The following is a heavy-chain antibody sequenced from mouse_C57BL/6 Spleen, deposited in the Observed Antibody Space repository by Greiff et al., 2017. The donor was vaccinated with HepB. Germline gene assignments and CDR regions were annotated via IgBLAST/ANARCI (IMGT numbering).Heavy chain of an antibody. CDR2: IYPRSGNT. D-gene: IGHD1-1*01. CDR1: GYTFTSYG. J-gene: IGHJ1*03. V-gene: IGHV1-81*01. Sequence: QVQLQQSGAELARPGASVKLSCKASGYTFTSYGISWVKQRTGQGLEWIGEIYPRSGNTYYNEKFKGKATLTADKSSSTAYMELRSLTSEDSAVYFCARSGTTVVEPYWYFEVWGTGTTVTVSS. CDR3: ARSGTTVVEPYWYFEV.